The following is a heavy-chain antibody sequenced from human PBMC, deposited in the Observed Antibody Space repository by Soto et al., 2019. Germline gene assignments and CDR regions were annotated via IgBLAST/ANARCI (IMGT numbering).Heavy chain of an antibody. D-gene: IGHD2-8*01. CDR1: GGSISSGDYY. Sequence: KSSETLSLTCTVSGGSISSGDYYWSWIRQPPGKGLEWIGYIYYSGSTYYNPSLKSRVTISVDTSKNQFSLKLSSVTAADTAVYYCAREMVYAQKYYFDYWGQGTLVTVSS. CDR3: AREMVYAQKYYFDY. CDR2: IYYSGST. J-gene: IGHJ4*02. V-gene: IGHV4-30-4*01.